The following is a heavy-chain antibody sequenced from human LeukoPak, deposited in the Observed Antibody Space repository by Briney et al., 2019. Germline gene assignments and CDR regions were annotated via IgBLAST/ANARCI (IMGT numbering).Heavy chain of an antibody. V-gene: IGHV1-69*01. J-gene: IGHJ6*02. CDR3: ARADRREDGMDV. Sequence: SVKVSCKASGGTFSSYAISWVRQAPGQGLEWMGGIIPIFGTANYAQKFQGRVTITADESTSTAYMELSSLRSEDTAVYYCARADRREDGMDVWGQGTTVTVSS. CDR2: IIPIFGTA. CDR1: GGTFSSYA.